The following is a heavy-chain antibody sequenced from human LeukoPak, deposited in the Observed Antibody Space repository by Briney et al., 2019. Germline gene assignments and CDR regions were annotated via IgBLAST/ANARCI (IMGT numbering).Heavy chain of an antibody. V-gene: IGHV1-24*01. Sequence: ASVKVSCKVSGYSLSELSIHWVRQAPGKGLEWMGGFDPEDDEAIYAQSLQGRVTMTEDTSTDTAYMELSSLRSEDTAVYYCATDLVGATGGGIWGQGTMVTVSS. CDR3: ATDLVGATGGGI. D-gene: IGHD1-26*01. CDR1: GYSLSELS. J-gene: IGHJ3*02. CDR2: FDPEDDEA.